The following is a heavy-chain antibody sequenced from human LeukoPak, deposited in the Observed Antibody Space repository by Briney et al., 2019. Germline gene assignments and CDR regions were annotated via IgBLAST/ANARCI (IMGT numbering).Heavy chain of an antibody. D-gene: IGHD3-10*01. V-gene: IGHV3-7*01. CDR1: GFTFSDYW. J-gene: IGHJ5*02. CDR3: GRWGVNAGLDR. CDR2: IWPDGSDK. Sequence: GSLILSCAASGFTFSDYWMAWVRQAPGKGLEWVANIWPDGSDKYHVDSVRGRFTISRDNAQNSLNLQMKSLRAEDSGVYYCGRWGVNAGLDRWGQGTLVIVSS.